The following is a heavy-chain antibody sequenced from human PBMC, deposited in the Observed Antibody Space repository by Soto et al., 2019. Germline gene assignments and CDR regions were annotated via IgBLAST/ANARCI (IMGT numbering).Heavy chain of an antibody. CDR2: IYYSGST. CDR3: AREIAAAGNFDY. J-gene: IGHJ4*02. V-gene: IGHV4-30-4*01. CDR1: GGSISSGDYY. Sequence: SETLSLTCTVSGGSISSGDYYWSWIRQPPGKGLEWIGYIYYSGSTYYNPSLKSRVTISVDTSKNQFSLKLSSVTAADTAVYYCAREIAAAGNFDYWGQGTLVTVSS. D-gene: IGHD6-13*01.